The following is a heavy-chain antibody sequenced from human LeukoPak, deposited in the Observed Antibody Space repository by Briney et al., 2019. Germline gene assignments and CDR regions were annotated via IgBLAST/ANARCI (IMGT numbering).Heavy chain of an antibody. CDR3: ARGFGRDGYNFGY. V-gene: IGHV1-18*01. D-gene: IGHD5-12*01. CDR2: MSAYNGNT. J-gene: IGHJ4*02. CDR1: GYTFTSDG. Sequence: VASVSVSCNASGYTFTSDGISWVRHPPEQGLEWVGWMSAYNGNTNYAQKLQGRVTMTTDTSTSTAYMELRSLRSEDTAVYYCARGFGRDGYNFGYWGQGTLVTVSS.